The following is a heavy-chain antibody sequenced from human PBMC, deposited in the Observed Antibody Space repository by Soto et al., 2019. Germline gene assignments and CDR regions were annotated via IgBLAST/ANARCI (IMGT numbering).Heavy chain of an antibody. Sequence: EVQLLESGGGLVQPGGSLRLSCAASGFTFSSYTMSWVRQGPGKGLEWVSGISSSGGSTVYADSVKGRFTISRDNFKNTLYLQMNSLRADDSAVYYCAKGWGDYWGQGTPVPVSS. J-gene: IGHJ4*02. D-gene: IGHD7-27*01. V-gene: IGHV3-23*01. CDR1: GFTFSSYT. CDR3: AKGWGDY. CDR2: ISSSGGST.